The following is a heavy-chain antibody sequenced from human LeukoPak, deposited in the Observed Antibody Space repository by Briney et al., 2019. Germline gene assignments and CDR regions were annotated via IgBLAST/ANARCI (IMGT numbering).Heavy chain of an antibody. CDR2: IYYSGTT. Sequence: PSETLSLTCTVSGTSVSTHYWTWVRQPPGKGLEWIGYIYYSGTTNYNPSLQSRLTISVDTSQNQFSLRLGSVTAADTAVYYCARENYDFWSGYYPSDNSYYLHVWGKGPTVIVSS. CDR3: ARENYDFWSGYYPSDNSYYLHV. J-gene: IGHJ6*03. CDR1: GTSVSTHY. D-gene: IGHD3-3*01. V-gene: IGHV4-59*02.